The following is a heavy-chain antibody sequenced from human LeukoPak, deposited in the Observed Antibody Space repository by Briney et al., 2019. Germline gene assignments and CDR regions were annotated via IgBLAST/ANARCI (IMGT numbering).Heavy chain of an antibody. Sequence: SETLSLTCAVYGGSFSAYYWTYIRQPPGKGLEWIGEISHSGDAKYNPSLKSRLSTSVDTSKNQFSLKLNSVTAADTAVYYCATFRWAVGFEYWDQGTLVTVSS. CDR3: ATFRWAVGFEY. V-gene: IGHV4-34*01. D-gene: IGHD2-15*01. J-gene: IGHJ4*02. CDR1: GGSFSAYY. CDR2: ISHSGDA.